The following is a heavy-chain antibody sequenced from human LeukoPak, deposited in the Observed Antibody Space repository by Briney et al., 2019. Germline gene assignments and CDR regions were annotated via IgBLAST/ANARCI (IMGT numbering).Heavy chain of an antibody. J-gene: IGHJ3*02. CDR1: GGTFSSYA. CDR2: IIPIFGTA. D-gene: IGHD5-24*01. Sequence: SVKVSCKASGGTFSSYAISWVRQAPGQGLEWMGGIIPIFGTANYAQKFQGRVTITADESTSTAYMELSSLRSEDTAVYYCAREGGEMATGYDAFDIWGQGTMVTVSS. CDR3: AREGGEMATGYDAFDI. V-gene: IGHV1-69*01.